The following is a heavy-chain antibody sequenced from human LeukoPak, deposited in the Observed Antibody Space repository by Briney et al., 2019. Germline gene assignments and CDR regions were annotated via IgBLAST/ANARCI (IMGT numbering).Heavy chain of an antibody. CDR3: ARDTRTFDY. D-gene: IGHD1-26*01. J-gene: IGHJ4*02. V-gene: IGHV3-7*01. CDR1: GFTFSSYR. Sequence: GGSLRLSCAASGFTFSSYRMNWVRQAPGKGLEWVANIKQDGSEKYYVDSVKGRFTISRDNAKNSLFLQMNSLRAEDTAVYYCARDTRTFDYWGQGTLVTVSP. CDR2: IKQDGSEK.